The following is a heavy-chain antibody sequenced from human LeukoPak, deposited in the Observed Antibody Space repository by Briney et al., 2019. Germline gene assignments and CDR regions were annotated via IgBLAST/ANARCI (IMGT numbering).Heavy chain of an antibody. Sequence: GGSLRLSCAASGFTFSGSAMHWVRQASGKGLEWVGRIRSKANSYATAYAASVKGRFTISRDDSKNTAYLQMNSLRAEDTAVYYCARHYCSSTSCYWDYYMDVWGKGTTVTISS. V-gene: IGHV3-73*01. CDR2: IRSKANSYAT. CDR1: GFTFSGSA. CDR3: ARHYCSSTSCYWDYYMDV. D-gene: IGHD2-2*01. J-gene: IGHJ6*03.